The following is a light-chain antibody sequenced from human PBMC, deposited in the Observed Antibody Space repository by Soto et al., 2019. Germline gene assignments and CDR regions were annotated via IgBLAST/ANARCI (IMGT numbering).Light chain of an antibody. CDR2: EVS. J-gene: IGLJ1*01. CDR3: CSYAGSSTLV. CDR1: SSDVGNYNL. Sequence: QSVLTQPASVSGSPGQSITISCTGTSSDVGNYNLVSWFQQHPGKAPKLMIYEVSKRPSGVSNRFSGSKSGNTASLTISGPQAEDEADYYCCSYAGSSTLVFGTGTKVTVL. V-gene: IGLV2-23*02.